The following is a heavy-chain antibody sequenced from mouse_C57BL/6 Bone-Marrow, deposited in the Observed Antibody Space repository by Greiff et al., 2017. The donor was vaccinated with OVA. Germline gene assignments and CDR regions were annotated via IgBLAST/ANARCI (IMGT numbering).Heavy chain of an antibody. CDR1: GYTFTSYW. Sequence: EVQLQQSGTVLARPGASVKMSCKTSGYTFTSYWMHGVKQRPGQGLEWIGAIYPGNNDTSYNQKFKVKAQLTAVKSASTAYMELSSLTNEDSAVYYCTDGYYFYWGQGTTLTVSS. CDR2: IYPGNNDT. J-gene: IGHJ2*01. V-gene: IGHV1-5*01. CDR3: TDGYYFY. D-gene: IGHD2-3*01.